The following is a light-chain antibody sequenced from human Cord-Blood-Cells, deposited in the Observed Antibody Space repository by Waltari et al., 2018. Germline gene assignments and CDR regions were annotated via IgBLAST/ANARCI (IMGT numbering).Light chain of an antibody. J-gene: IGKJ4*01. CDR1: QSVSSN. Sequence: EIVMPQSPATLSVSPGERATLSCRASQSVSSNLAWYQQKPGQAPRLLLYGASTRATGIPARVSGSGSGTEFTLTISSLQSEDFAVYYCQQYNNWPPRNTFGGGTKVEIK. V-gene: IGKV3-15*01. CDR2: GAS. CDR3: QQYNNWPPRNT.